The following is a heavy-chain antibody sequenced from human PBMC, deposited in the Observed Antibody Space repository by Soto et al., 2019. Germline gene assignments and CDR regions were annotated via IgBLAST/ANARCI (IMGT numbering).Heavy chain of an antibody. D-gene: IGHD3-16*01. V-gene: IGHV3-30*18. CDR1: GFTFSSYG. J-gene: IGHJ3*02. CDR2: ISYDGSNK. Sequence: GGSLRLSCAASGFTFSSYGMHWVRQAPGKGLEWVAVISYDGSNKYYADSVKGRFTISRDNSKNTLYLQMNSLRAEDTAVYYCAKPGFYDYIPRRDAFDIWGQGTMVTVSS. CDR3: AKPGFYDYIPRRDAFDI.